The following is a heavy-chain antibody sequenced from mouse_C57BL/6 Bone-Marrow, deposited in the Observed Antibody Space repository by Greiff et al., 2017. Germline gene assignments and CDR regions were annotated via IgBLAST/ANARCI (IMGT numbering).Heavy chain of an antibody. V-gene: IGHV7-3*01. CDR1: GFTFTDYY. D-gene: IGHD1-1*01. J-gene: IGHJ4*01. CDR3: ARREYDGSSPYAMDD. Sequence: EVKVVESGGGLVQPGGSLSLSCAASGFTFTDYYMSWFRQPPGKALEWLGFLRNKANGYTTEYSASVTGRFTISRDKSQSILYRQMNALRAEDRATYYCARREYDGSSPYAMDDWGQGTSVTVSS. CDR2: LRNKANGYTT.